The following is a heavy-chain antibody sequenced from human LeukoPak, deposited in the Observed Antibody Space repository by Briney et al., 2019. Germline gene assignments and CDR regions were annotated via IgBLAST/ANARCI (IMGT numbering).Heavy chain of an antibody. V-gene: IGHV4-59*11. CDR1: GGSISGHY. CDR3: ARLGYTNGWGNDY. CDR2: IYSSGST. D-gene: IGHD2-8*01. Sequence: SETLTLTCSVSGGSISGHYWNWIRQPPGKGLEWIGYIYSSGSTNYNPSLKRRLTLSVDTPKNQFSLKLTSVTAADTAVYYCARLGYTNGWGNDYWGQGTLVTVSS. J-gene: IGHJ4*02.